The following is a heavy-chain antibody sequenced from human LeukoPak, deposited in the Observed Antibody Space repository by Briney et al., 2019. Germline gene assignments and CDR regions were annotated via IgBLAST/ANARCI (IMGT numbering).Heavy chain of an antibody. CDR1: GFTFRDYY. V-gene: IGHV3-11*01. Sequence: PGGSLRLSCAASGFTFRDYYMSWIRQAPGKGLEWMSYMSSSGSTIYYADSVRGRFTISRDNAKNSLFLQMNSLGAEDTAIYYCARAWGAYNEWAFDIWGQGTMVTVSS. CDR3: ARAWGAYNEWAFDI. CDR2: MSSSGSTI. D-gene: IGHD3-16*01. J-gene: IGHJ3*02.